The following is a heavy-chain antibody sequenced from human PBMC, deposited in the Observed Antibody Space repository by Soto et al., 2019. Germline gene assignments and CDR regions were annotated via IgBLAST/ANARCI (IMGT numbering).Heavy chain of an antibody. CDR1: GGSFSSYA. CDR2: IIPVFGTA. CDR3: AREVGVAVAGTFHYYYGMDV. Sequence: GASVKVSCKASGGSFSSYAISWVRQAPGQGLEWMGGIIPVFGTANYAQKFQGRVTITADESTSTVYMELSSLRSEDTATYYCAREVGVAVAGTFHYYYGMDVWGQGTTVTVSS. J-gene: IGHJ6*02. D-gene: IGHD6-19*01. V-gene: IGHV1-69*13.